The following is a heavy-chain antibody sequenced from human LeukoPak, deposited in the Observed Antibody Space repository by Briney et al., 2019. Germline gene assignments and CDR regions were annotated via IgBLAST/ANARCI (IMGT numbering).Heavy chain of an antibody. CDR2: IIPIFGTA. V-gene: IGHV1-69*13. CDR3: ARVIVVVPAGLGRVSHYYYCYYMDV. D-gene: IGHD2-2*01. J-gene: IGHJ6*03. CDR1: GGTFSSYA. Sequence: SVKVSCKASGGTFSSYAISWVRQAPGQGLEWMGGIIPIFGTANYAQKFQGRVTITADESTSTAYMELSSLRSEDTAVYYCARVIVVVPAGLGRVSHYYYCYYMDVWGKGTTVTVSS.